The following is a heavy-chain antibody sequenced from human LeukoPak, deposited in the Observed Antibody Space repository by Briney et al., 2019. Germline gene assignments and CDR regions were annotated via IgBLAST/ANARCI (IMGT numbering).Heavy chain of an antibody. CDR2: ISSSSSYI. Sequence: GGSLRLSCAASGFTFSSYSMNWVRQAPGKGLEWVSSISSSSSYIYYADSVKGRFTISRDNAKNSLYLQMNSLRAEDTAVYYCARGTLPNSGYDPWVVYYYYYYMDVWGKGTTVTISS. CDR1: GFTFSSYS. V-gene: IGHV3-21*04. J-gene: IGHJ6*03. CDR3: ARGTLPNSGYDPWVVYYYYYYMDV. D-gene: IGHD5-12*01.